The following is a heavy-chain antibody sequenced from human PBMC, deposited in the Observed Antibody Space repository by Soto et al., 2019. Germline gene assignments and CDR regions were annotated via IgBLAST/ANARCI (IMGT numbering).Heavy chain of an antibody. J-gene: IGHJ5*02. CDR1: GFSLSNTRMG. V-gene: IGHV2-26*01. CDR3: ARRLTTAAYNWFDP. D-gene: IGHD2-2*01. Sequence: QVTLKESGPVLVKPTEPLTLTCTVSGFSLSNTRMGVRWIRQPPGKALEWLAHIFSNDEKSYSTSLKSRLTISKDTSKSQVVLSMTNMDPVDTATYYCARRLTTAAYNWFDPWGQGTLVTVSS. CDR2: IFSNDEK.